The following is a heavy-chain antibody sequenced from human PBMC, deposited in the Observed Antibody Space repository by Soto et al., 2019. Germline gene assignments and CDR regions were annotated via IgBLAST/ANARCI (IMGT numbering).Heavy chain of an antibody. CDR3: ARLRFEGRQEIDY. J-gene: IGHJ4*02. CDR2: INHSGGT. CDR1: GGSFSGNY. V-gene: IGHV4-34*01. Sequence: SETLSLTCAVFGGSFSGNYWSWIRQPPGKGLEWIGEINHSGGTNYNPSLKSRVTISVDTSTSTAYMELSSLRSEDTAVYYCARLRFEGRQEIDYWGQGTLVTVSS.